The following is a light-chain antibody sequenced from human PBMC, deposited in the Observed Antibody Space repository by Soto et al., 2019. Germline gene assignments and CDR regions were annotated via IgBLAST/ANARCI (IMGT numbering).Light chain of an antibody. CDR2: YDS. J-gene: IGLJ1*01. V-gene: IGLV3-21*04. CDR3: QVWDSSSDHPYV. Sequence: SYELTQPPSVSVAPGKTARITCGGNKMGSKIVHGYQQRQGQALVLVINYDSDRPSGIPERFSGSNSGNTPTLTISRVEAGDDADYYCQVWDSSSDHPYVFGTGTNVTVL. CDR1: KMGSKI.